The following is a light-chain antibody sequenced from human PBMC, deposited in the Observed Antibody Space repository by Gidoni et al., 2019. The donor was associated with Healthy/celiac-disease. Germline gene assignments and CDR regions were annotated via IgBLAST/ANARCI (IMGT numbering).Light chain of an antibody. Sequence: EIVLTQSPGTLSLSPGERATLPCRASQSVSSSYLAGYQQKPGQAPRLLIYGASSRATGIPDRFSGSGSGTDFTRTISRLEPEDFAVYYCQQYGSSPRTFGQGTKLEIK. CDR3: QQYGSSPRT. J-gene: IGKJ2*01. CDR2: GAS. CDR1: QSVSSSY. V-gene: IGKV3-20*01.